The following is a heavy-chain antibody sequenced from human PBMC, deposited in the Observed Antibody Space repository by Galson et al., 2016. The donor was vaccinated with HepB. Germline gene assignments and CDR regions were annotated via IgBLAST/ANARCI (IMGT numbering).Heavy chain of an antibody. V-gene: IGHV3-33*01. CDR3: ARGRYDILTLAN. Sequence: SLRLSCAASGFTFSSYGMHWVRQAPGKGLEWVAVIWYDGRNKYYADSVKGRFTISRDNSKNTLYLHMNSLRAEDTAVYYCARGRYDILTLANWGQGTLVTVSS. CDR1: GFTFSSYG. CDR2: IWYDGRNK. D-gene: IGHD3-9*01. J-gene: IGHJ4*02.